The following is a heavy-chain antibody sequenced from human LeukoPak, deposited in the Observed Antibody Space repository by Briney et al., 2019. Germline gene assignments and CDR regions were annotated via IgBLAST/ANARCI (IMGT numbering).Heavy chain of an antibody. J-gene: IGHJ4*02. CDR3: AREDRLNTNDY. CDR1: GFTFSGYW. V-gene: IGHV3-7*01. Sequence: GGSLRLSCAVSGFTFSGYWMSWFRQAPGKGLEWVANINQGETEKQYVDSVKGRFTISRDNAKNSVYLQMNSLRVEDTAVYYCAREDRLNTNDYWGQGTLVTVSS. CDR2: INQGETEK.